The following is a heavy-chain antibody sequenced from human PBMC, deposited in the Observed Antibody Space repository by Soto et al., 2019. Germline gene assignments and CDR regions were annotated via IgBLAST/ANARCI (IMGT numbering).Heavy chain of an antibody. V-gene: IGHV3-48*01. CDR1: GFTFSSYS. D-gene: IGHD3-10*01. CDR3: ARGGSLNWFDL. Sequence: GGSLRLSCAASGFTFSSYSMNWVRQAPGKGLEWVSYISSSSSTIYYADSVKGRFTISRDNAKNSLYLQMNSLRAEDTAVYYCARGGSLNWFDLWGQGILVTVSS. CDR2: ISSSSSTI. J-gene: IGHJ5*02.